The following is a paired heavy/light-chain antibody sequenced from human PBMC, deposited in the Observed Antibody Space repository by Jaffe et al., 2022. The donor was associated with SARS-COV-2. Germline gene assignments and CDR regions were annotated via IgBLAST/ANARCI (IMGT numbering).Heavy chain of an antibody. Sequence: QVQLQESGPGLVKPSQTLSLTCTVSGGSISEGLYYWGWIRQPAGNGLEWIGRFYTSGSTDFNPSLKSRVSISVDTSKNQFSLNLSSVTAADTALYYCARSSGWASFDYWGQGTLVTVSS. D-gene: IGHD6-19*01. J-gene: IGHJ4*02. V-gene: IGHV4-61*02. CDR1: GGSISEGLYY. CDR3: ARSSGWASFDY. CDR2: FYTSGST.
Light chain of an antibody. CDR3: QQYYGTPLT. V-gene: IGKV4-1*01. CDR1: QRILYSPNSKNL. Sequence: DIVMTQSPDSLAVSLGERATINCKSSQRILYSPNSKNLLAWYQQKPGQPPKLLIYWASIRESGVPDRFSGSGSGTDFTLSISSLQAEDVAVYYCQQYYGTPLTFGGGTKVEIK. CDR2: WAS. J-gene: IGKJ4*01.